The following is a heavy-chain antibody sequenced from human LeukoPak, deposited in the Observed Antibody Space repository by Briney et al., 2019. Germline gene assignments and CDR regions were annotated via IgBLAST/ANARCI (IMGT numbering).Heavy chain of an antibody. Sequence: GGPLRLSCAASGFTFSSYWMSWVRQAPGKGLEWVSYISSSGSTIYYADSLKGRFTISRDNAKNSLYLQMNSLRAEDTAVYYCARAHYYDSSGLDFWGQGTLVTVSS. J-gene: IGHJ4*02. CDR3: ARAHYYDSSGLDF. CDR2: ISSSGSTI. CDR1: GFTFSSYW. V-gene: IGHV3-48*04. D-gene: IGHD3-22*01.